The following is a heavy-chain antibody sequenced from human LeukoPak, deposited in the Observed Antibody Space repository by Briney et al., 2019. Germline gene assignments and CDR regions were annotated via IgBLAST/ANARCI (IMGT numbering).Heavy chain of an antibody. Sequence: ERVSGISWNSGSIGYAASVKGRFTISRDNAKNSLYLQMNSLRAEDTAMYYCARDTRGESDYWGHGTLVTVSS. D-gene: IGHD3-10*01. V-gene: IGHV3-9*01. J-gene: IGHJ4*01. CDR3: ARDTRGESDY. CDR2: ISWNSGSI.